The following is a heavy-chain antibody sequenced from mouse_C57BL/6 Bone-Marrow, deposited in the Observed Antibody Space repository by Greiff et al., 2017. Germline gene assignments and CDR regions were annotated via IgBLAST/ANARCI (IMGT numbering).Heavy chain of an antibody. D-gene: IGHD1-1*01. CDR3: NLPYYYGSSYGFAY. CDR2: ISSGGDYI. Sequence: EVKLMESGAGLVKPGGSLKLSCAASGFTFSSYAMSWVRQTPEKRLEWVAYISSGGDYIYYADTVKGRFTISRDNARNTLYLQMSSLKSEDTAMYYCNLPYYYGSSYGFAYWGQGTLVTVSA. CDR1: GFTFSSYA. V-gene: IGHV5-9-1*02. J-gene: IGHJ3*01.